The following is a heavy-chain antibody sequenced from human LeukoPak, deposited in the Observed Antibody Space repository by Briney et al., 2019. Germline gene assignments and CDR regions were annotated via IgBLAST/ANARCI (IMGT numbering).Heavy chain of an antibody. CDR3: AHKGRGSGSYTM. J-gene: IGHJ4*02. V-gene: IGHV2-5*01. CDR2: TYWNNDK. Sequence: SGPTLVNPTQTLTLTCTFSGFSLSTTGVGVAWIRQPPGKALEWLAVTYWNNDKSCSPSLKTRLTITKDTSKNQVVLIMTNMDPVDTATYYCAHKGRGSGSYTMWGPGTLVTVSS. D-gene: IGHD3-10*01. CDR1: GFSLSTTGVG.